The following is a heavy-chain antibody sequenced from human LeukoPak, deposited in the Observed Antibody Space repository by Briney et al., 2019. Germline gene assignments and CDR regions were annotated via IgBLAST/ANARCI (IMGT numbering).Heavy chain of an antibody. Sequence: ASVKVSCKASGYTFTSYDVNWVRQATGQGLEWMGWMYPNSGNTGYAQKFQGRVTMTRNTSISTAYMELSSLRSEDTAVYYCAREEYCSGGSCYGGFDYWGQGTLVTVSS. D-gene: IGHD2-15*01. CDR1: GYTFTSYD. J-gene: IGHJ4*02. CDR2: MYPNSGNT. CDR3: AREEYCSGGSCYGGFDY. V-gene: IGHV1-8*01.